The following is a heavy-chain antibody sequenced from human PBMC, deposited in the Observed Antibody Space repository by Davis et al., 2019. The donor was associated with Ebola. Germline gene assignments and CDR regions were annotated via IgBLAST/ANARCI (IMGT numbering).Heavy chain of an antibody. CDR1: GFSFSSYA. J-gene: IGHJ6*03. Sequence: GESLKISCAASGFSFSSYAMSWVRQAPGKGLEWVSAISKSADTSNYAASVKGRFTISRDNAKNTLYLQMSSLRAEDTAIKYCALYQLGPHYFYYMDVWGKGTTVTVSS. CDR2: ISKSADTS. CDR3: ALYQLGPHYFYYMDV. D-gene: IGHD2-2*01. V-gene: IGHV3-23*01.